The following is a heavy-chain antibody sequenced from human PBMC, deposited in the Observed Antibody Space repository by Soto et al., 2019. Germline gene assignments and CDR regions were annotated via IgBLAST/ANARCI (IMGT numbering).Heavy chain of an antibody. J-gene: IGHJ6*02. CDR2: IIPFFGTS. V-gene: IGHV1-69*01. Sequence: QVQLVQSGAEVKKPGSSVKVSCKASGGTFSSYPLNWVRQAPGQGLEWMGGIIPFFGTSNYGQKFQGRVTITADESTSTAYRELRSLRSEDTAVYYCARVGYVTNYGMAVWGQGTTVTVSS. D-gene: IGHD2-8*02. CDR3: ARVGYVTNYGMAV. CDR1: GGTFSSYP.